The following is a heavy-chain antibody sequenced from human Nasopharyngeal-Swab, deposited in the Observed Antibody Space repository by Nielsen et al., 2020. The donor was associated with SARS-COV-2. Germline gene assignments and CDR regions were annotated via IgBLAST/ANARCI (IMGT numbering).Heavy chain of an antibody. CDR2: IRSSSSTS. CDR3: ARDVAIVGATLEN. D-gene: IGHD1-26*01. Sequence: GESLKISCAASEFTIGRNGMHLVRQAPGKGLEWVAYIRSSSSTSYYADSVKGRFTISRDNPKNSLYLQMNSLRDEDTALYYCARDVAIVGATLENWGQGTLVTVSS. J-gene: IGHJ4*02. CDR1: EFTIGRNG. V-gene: IGHV3-48*02.